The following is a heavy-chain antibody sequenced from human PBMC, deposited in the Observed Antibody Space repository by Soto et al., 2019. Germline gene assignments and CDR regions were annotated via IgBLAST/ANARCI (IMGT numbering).Heavy chain of an antibody. CDR3: ARRIAVHDAFDI. J-gene: IGHJ3*02. CDR2: IYYSGST. D-gene: IGHD6-19*01. CDR1: GGSISGGGYY. Sequence: SETLSLTCTVSGGSISGGGYYWSWIRQHPGKGLEWIGYIYYSGSTYYNPSLKSRVTISVDTSKNQFSLKLSSVTAADTAVYYCARRIAVHDAFDIWGQGTMVTVSS. V-gene: IGHV4-31*03.